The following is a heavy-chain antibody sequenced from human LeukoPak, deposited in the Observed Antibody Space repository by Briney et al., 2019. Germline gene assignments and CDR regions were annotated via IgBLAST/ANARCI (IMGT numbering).Heavy chain of an antibody. CDR3: AKDPTHYRVWDDYDSTVLSY. Sequence: GGSLRLSCAASGFTFNDYSMNWVRQAPGKGLEWAAFIRYDGSNKYYADSVKGRFTISRDNSKNTLYLQMNSLRAADTAVYYCAKDPTHYRVWDDYDSTVLSYWGQGTLVTVSS. J-gene: IGHJ4*02. CDR2: IRYDGSNK. D-gene: IGHD3-22*01. CDR1: GFTFNDYS. V-gene: IGHV3-30*02.